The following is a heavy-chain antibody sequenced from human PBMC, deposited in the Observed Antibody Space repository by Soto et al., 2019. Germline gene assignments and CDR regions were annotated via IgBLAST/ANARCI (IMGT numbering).Heavy chain of an antibody. Sequence: GGSLRLSCAASGFTFSDYYMSWIRQAPGKGLEWVSYISSSSSYTNYADSVKGRFTISRDNAKNSLYLQMNSLRAEDTAVYYCARKQSYDSSGYYDYWGQGTLVTVSS. CDR3: ARKQSYDSSGYYDY. V-gene: IGHV3-11*06. D-gene: IGHD3-22*01. J-gene: IGHJ4*02. CDR1: GFTFSDYY. CDR2: ISSSSSYT.